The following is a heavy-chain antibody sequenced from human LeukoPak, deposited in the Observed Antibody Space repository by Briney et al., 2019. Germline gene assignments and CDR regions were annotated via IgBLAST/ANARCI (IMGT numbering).Heavy chain of an antibody. Sequence: SETLSLTCTVSGGSISSYYWSWIRQPPGKGLEWIGEINHSGSTNYNPSLKSRVTISADTSKNQFSLKLTSVTASDTAVYYCARRNYHDGSTFYPRLDYWGQGTLVTVSS. D-gene: IGHD5-24*01. V-gene: IGHV4-34*01. CDR1: GGSISSYY. J-gene: IGHJ4*02. CDR3: ARRNYHDGSTFYPRLDY. CDR2: INHSGST.